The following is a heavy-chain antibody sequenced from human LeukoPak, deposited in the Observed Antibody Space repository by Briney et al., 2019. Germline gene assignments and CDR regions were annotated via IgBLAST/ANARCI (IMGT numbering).Heavy chain of an antibody. CDR3: ARHSTFFGVVIIKGRVRGPFDY. V-gene: IGHV4-59*08. J-gene: IGHJ4*02. CDR1: GGSISSYY. CDR2: IYYSGST. Sequence: SETLSLTCTVSGGSISSYYWSRIRQPPGKGLEWIGYIYYSGSTNYNPSLKSRVTISVDTSKNQFSLKLSSVTAADTAVYYCARHSTFFGVVIIKGRVRGPFDYWGQGTLVTVSS. D-gene: IGHD3-3*01.